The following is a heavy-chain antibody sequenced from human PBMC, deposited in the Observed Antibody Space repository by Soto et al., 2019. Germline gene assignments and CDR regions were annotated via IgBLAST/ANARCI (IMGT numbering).Heavy chain of an antibody. CDR2: INPSGVTT. D-gene: IGHD3-22*01. CDR1: GYTFTTYY. J-gene: IGHJ3*01. CDR3: ARGFINDYNDGSGNNAFDF. V-gene: IGHV1-46*01. Sequence: ASVKVSCKASGYTFTTYYMHWVRQAPGQGLEWMGIINPSGVTTSYAQKFQGRVTMTRDTSTSTVYMELSSLRSEDTAVYYCARGFINDYNDGSGNNAFDFWGQGTMVTVSS.